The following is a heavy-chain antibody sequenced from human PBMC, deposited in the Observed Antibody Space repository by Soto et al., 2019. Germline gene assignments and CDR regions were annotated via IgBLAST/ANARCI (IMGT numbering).Heavy chain of an antibody. CDR1: GFTFSSYG. J-gene: IGHJ6*02. Sequence: HPGGSLRLSCAASGFTFSSYGMHWVRQAPGKGLEWVAVIWYDGSNKYYADSVKGRFTISRDNSKNTLYLQMNSLRAEDTAVYYCARSGGYSGYRRDLYYYYGMDVWGQGTTVTVSS. CDR2: IWYDGSNK. V-gene: IGHV3-33*01. D-gene: IGHD5-12*01. CDR3: ARSGGYSGYRRDLYYYYGMDV.